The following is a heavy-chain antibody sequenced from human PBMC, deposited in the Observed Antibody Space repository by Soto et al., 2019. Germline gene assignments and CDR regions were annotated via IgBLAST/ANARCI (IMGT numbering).Heavy chain of an antibody. CDR3: ATMKKPRGYYYGLNV. V-gene: IGHV4-4*02. CDR1: GDSVRSSNW. CDR2: IYHLGGT. J-gene: IGHJ6*02. Sequence: ETLSLTCAVSGDSVRSSNWWTWVRQSPGKGLEWIGEIYHLGGTNYNPSLKSRVTISVDMAKNQVSLKLSSVTAADTAVYYCATMKKPRGYYYGLNVWGQGTTVTVSS.